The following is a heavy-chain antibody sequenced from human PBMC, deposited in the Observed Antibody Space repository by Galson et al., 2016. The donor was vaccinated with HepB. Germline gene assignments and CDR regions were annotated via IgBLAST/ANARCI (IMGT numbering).Heavy chain of an antibody. V-gene: IGHV6-1*01. CDR1: GDSVSSNSAA. J-gene: IGHJ4*02. CDR2: TYYRSKWYN. CDR3: ARIRGKSELLYAHMVYYFDY. D-gene: IGHD1-26*01. Sequence: CAISGDSVSSNSAAWNWIRQSPSRGLEWLGRTYYRSKWYNDYAVSVKSRITINPDTSKNQFSLHLNSVTPEDTAVYYCARIRGKSELLYAHMVYYFDYWCQGTLVTVSS.